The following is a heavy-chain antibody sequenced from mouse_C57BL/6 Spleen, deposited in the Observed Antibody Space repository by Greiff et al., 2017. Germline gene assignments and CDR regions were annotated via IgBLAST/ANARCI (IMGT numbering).Heavy chain of an antibody. V-gene: IGHV1-15*01. CDR1: GYTFTDYE. CDR3: TRGDWTY. D-gene: IGHD3-3*01. Sequence: VQRVESGAELVRPGASVTLSCKASGYTFTDYEMHWVKQTPVHGLEWIGAIDPETGGTAYNQKFKGKAILTADKSSSTAYMELRSLTSEDSAVYYCTRGDWTYWGQGTLVTVSA. CDR2: IDPETGGT. J-gene: IGHJ3*01.